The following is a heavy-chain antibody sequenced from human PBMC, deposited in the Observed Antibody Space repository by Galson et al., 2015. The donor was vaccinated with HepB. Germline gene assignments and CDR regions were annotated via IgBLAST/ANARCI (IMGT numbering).Heavy chain of an antibody. V-gene: IGHV1-18*01. J-gene: IGHJ4*02. CDR3: ARDLRIDFDWLSTSYFDD. D-gene: IGHD3-9*01. CDR1: GYIFTSYA. CDR2: ISGYNGDT. Sequence: SVKVSCKASGYIFTSYAFSWVRQAPGQGLEWMGWISGYNGDTNYAQKFQGRVTMTIDASTSTAYMELRTLRSDDTAVYYCARDLRIDFDWLSTSYFDDWGQGTLVTVSS.